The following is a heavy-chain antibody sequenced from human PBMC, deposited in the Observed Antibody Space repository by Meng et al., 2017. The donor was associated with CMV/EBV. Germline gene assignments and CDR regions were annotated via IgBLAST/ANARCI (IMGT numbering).Heavy chain of an antibody. D-gene: IGHD5-18*01. CDR1: GFSLSTSGVG. Sequence: QITLKESGXTLVKXXXSFTLTCTFSGFSLSTSGVGVGWIRQPPGKALEWLALIYWDDDKRYSPSLKSRLTITQDTSNNQVVLTMTNMDPVDTATYYCGGGYSYGFSYWGQGTMVIVSA. CDR3: GGGYSYGFSY. CDR2: IYWDDDK. V-gene: IGHV2-5*02. J-gene: IGHJ4*02.